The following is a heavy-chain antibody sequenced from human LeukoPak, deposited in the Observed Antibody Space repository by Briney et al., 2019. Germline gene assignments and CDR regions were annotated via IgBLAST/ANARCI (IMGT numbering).Heavy chain of an antibody. Sequence: PGGSLRLSCAASGFTFTSYGIHWVRQAPGKGLEWVAVIWYDANNKYYSDSVKGRFTISRGNSKNTLYLQMNSLRAEDTAVYYCAKDTGSYLDYWGQGTLVTVSS. CDR3: AKDTGSYLDY. V-gene: IGHV3-33*06. CDR2: IWYDANNK. D-gene: IGHD1-14*01. CDR1: GFTFTSYG. J-gene: IGHJ4*02.